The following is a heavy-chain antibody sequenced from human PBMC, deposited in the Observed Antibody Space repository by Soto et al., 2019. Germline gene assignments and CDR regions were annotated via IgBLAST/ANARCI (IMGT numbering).Heavy chain of an antibody. Sequence: SETLSLTCTVSGGSISSSSYYWGWIRQPPGKGLEWIGSIYYSGSTYYNPSLKSRVTISVDTSKNQFSLKLSSVTAADTAVYYCARVQAIPCGGDCYPYYYYYGMDVWGQGTTVTVSS. CDR1: GGSISSSSYY. CDR3: ARVQAIPCGGDCYPYYYYYGMDV. J-gene: IGHJ6*02. D-gene: IGHD2-21*02. CDR2: IYYSGST. V-gene: IGHV4-39*07.